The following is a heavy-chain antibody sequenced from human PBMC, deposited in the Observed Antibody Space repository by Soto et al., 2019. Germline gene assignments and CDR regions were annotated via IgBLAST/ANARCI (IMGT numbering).Heavy chain of an antibody. J-gene: IGHJ3*02. V-gene: IGHV1-69*13. Sequence: ASVKVSCKASGGTFSSYAISWVRQAPGQGLEWMGGIIPIFGTANYAQKFQGRVTITADESTSTAYMELSSLRSEDTAVYYCARDGNYDSSGPRDAFDIWGQGTMVTVSS. CDR2: IIPIFGTA. D-gene: IGHD3-22*01. CDR1: GGTFSSYA. CDR3: ARDGNYDSSGPRDAFDI.